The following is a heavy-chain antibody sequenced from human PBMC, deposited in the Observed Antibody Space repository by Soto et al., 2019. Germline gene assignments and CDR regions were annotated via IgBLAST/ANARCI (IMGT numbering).Heavy chain of an antibody. CDR3: ARDRHYDILTGYFVAWFDP. D-gene: IGHD3-9*01. V-gene: IGHV1-69*04. CDR2: IIPILGIA. J-gene: IGHJ5*02. CDR1: GGTFSSYT. Sequence: SVKLSCKASGGTFSSYTISWVRQAPGQGLEWMGRIIPILGIANYAQKFQGRVTITADKSTSTAYMELSSLRSEDTAVYYCARDRHYDILTGYFVAWFDPWGQGTLVTVSS.